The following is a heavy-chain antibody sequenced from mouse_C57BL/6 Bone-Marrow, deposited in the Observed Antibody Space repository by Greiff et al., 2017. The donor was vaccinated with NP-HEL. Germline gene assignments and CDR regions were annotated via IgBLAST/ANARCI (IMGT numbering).Heavy chain of an antibody. CDR3: ARDKGGYGYGGGVYAMDY. Sequence: EVKLVESGGGLVKPGGSLKLSCAASGFTFSSYAMSWVRQTPEKRLEWVATISDGGSYTYYPDNVKGRFTISRDNAKNNLYLQMSHLKSEDTAMYYWARDKGGYGYGGGVYAMDYWGQGTSVTVSS. D-gene: IGHD2-2*01. J-gene: IGHJ4*01. V-gene: IGHV5-4*03. CDR1: GFTFSSYA. CDR2: ISDGGSYT.